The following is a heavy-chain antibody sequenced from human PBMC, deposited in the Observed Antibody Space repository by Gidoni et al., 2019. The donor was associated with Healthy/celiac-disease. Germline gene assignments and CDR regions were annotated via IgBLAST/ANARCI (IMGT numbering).Heavy chain of an antibody. Sequence: QVQLVQSGAEVKKPGASVKVSCKASGYTFTSYYMHWVRQAPGQGLEWMGIINPSGGSTSYAQKFQGRVTMTRDTSTSTVYMELSSLRSEDTAVYYCAREAPRQYSSSWYGDDYWGQGTLVTVSS. J-gene: IGHJ4*02. CDR1: GYTFTSYY. CDR3: AREAPRQYSSSWYGDDY. V-gene: IGHV1-46*01. CDR2: INPSGGST. D-gene: IGHD6-13*01.